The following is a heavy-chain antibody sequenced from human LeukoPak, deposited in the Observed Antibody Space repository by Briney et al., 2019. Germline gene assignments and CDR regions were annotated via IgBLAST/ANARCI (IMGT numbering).Heavy chain of an antibody. CDR3: ARDLGVEYQLPDYDDYGMEV. CDR2: ISAYNGNT. CDR1: GYTFTSYG. V-gene: IGHV1-18*01. D-gene: IGHD2-2*01. J-gene: IGHJ6*02. Sequence: ASVTVSRKASGYTFTSYGISWVRQAPGQGLEWVGLISAYNGNTIYANKLQGSVTMTTDTSTSTVYIELKSLKSDDTAVYYCARDLGVEYQLPDYDDYGMEVWGQGTLVTVSS.